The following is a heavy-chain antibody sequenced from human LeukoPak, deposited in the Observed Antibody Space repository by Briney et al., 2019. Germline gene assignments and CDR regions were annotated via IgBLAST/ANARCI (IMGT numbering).Heavy chain of an antibody. CDR1: GGTFSSYA. Sequence: GASVKVSCKASGGTFSSYAISWVRQAPGQGLEWMGGIIPIFGTANYAQKFQGRVTITADESTSTAYMELSSLRSEDTAVYYCANSYNWNYWFDPWGQGTLVTVSS. J-gene: IGHJ5*02. D-gene: IGHD1-7*01. V-gene: IGHV1-69*13. CDR2: IIPIFGTA. CDR3: ANSYNWNYWFDP.